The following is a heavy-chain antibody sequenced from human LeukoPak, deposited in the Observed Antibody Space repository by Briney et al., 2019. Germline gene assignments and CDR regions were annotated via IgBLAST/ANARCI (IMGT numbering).Heavy chain of an antibody. V-gene: IGHV3-23*01. D-gene: IGHD5-12*01. J-gene: IGHJ4*02. CDR1: GFTFSNYA. CDR2: IGGSGGSP. Sequence: GGSLRLSCAASGFTFSNYAMTWVRQAPGRGLEWVSSIGGSGGSPNYADSARGRFTISRDNSKDTLYLQMNSLRAEDTAVYYCAKDHVDIVATIIGFYFDNWGQGTLVTVSS. CDR3: AKDHVDIVATIIGFYFDN.